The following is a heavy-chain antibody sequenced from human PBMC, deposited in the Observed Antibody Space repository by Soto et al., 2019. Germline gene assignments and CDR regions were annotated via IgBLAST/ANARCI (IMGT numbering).Heavy chain of an antibody. CDR1: GGSISSGGYY. J-gene: IGHJ6*02. CDR2: IYYSGST. D-gene: IGHD3-10*01. V-gene: IGHV4-31*03. CDR3: ATAHDRDWLLWFGENRTYYYGMDV. Sequence: SETLSLTCTVSGGSISSGGYYWSWIRQHPGKGLEWIGYIYYSGSTYYNPSLKSRVTISVDTSKNQFSLKLSSVTAADTAVYYCATAHDRDWLLWFGENRTYYYGMDVWGQGTTVTVSS.